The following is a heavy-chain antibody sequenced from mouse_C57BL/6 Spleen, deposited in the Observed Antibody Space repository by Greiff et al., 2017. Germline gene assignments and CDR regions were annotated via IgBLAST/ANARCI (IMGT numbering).Heavy chain of an antibody. CDR2: IYPGDGDT. J-gene: IGHJ1*03. D-gene: IGHD1-1*01. Sequence: QVQLQQSGPELVKPGASVKISCKASGYAFSSSWMNWVKQRPGKGLEWIGRIYPGDGDTNYNGKFKGKATLTTDKSSSTSYMQLSSLTSEDSAVYFCAREGDYYGRGYCDVWGTGTSVTVSS. CDR3: AREGDYYGRGYCDV. CDR1: GYAFSSSW. V-gene: IGHV1-82*01.